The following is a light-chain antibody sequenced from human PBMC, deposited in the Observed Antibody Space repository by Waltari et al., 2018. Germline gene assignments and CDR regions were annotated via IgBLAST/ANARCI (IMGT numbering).Light chain of an antibody. CDR2: DDT. CDR3: QVWDSNSDHCV. J-gene: IGLJ1*01. Sequence: SYVLTQSPSVSVAPGTTAVITCAGDDIGIKTVHWYQQRPGQAPILVIYDDTDRPSGIPERFSASNSGNTATLTISRVEVGDEADYYCQVWDSNSDHCVFGSGTEVTVL. CDR1: DIGIKT. V-gene: IGLV3-21*04.